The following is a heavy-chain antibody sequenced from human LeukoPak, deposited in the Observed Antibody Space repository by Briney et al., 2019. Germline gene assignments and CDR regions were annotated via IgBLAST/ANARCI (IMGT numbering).Heavy chain of an antibody. V-gene: IGHV3-30*14. CDR1: GFTFSTYA. J-gene: IGHJ4*02. CDR3: TSSGSYFHAATYYFDY. D-gene: IGHD3-10*01. Sequence: GRSLRLSCAASGFTFSTYAMHWVRQAPGKGLEWVAVISYDGSSKYYADSVKGRFTISRDNSKNTLYLQMNSLRAEDTAVYYCTSSGSYFHAATYYFDYWGQGTLVTVSS. CDR2: ISYDGSSK.